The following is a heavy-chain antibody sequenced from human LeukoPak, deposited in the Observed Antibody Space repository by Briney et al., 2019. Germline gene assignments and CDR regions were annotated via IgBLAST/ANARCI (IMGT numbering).Heavy chain of an antibody. CDR2: INPAGSET. Sequence: GGSLRLSCADSGFSFRAYWMTWVRQAPGTGLEWVANINPAGSETYYVDPVKGRFSISRDNAKNLVYLQMNSLRAEDTAVYHCARFGYVAAVDVWGQGTPVTVSS. D-gene: IGHD2-15*01. V-gene: IGHV3-7*01. J-gene: IGHJ4*02. CDR3: ARFGYVAAVDV. CDR1: GFSFRAYW.